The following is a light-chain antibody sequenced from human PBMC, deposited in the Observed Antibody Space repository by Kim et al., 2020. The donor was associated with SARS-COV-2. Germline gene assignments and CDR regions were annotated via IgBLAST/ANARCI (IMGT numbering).Light chain of an antibody. J-gene: IGLJ3*02. V-gene: IGLV1-51*01. CDR1: TSKLGNNY. Sequence: PGQNVTLSGSGHTSKLGNNYVSWYRQVPGAAPKLLIQDNNKRPSGIPDRFSGSKSGASATLGITGLQTGDEADYYCATWDSSLSALFGGGTKVTVL. CDR2: DNN. CDR3: ATWDSSLSAL.